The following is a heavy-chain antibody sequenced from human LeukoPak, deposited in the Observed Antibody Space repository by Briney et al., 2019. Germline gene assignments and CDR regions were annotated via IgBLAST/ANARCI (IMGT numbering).Heavy chain of an antibody. CDR1: GFTFSNYG. D-gene: IGHD5-12*01. J-gene: IGHJ3*02. Sequence: PGGSLRLSCAASGFTFSNYGMSWVRQAPGKGLEWVSAISGSGGSTYYADSVKGRFTISRDNSKNTLYLQMNSLRAEDTAVYYCAKVGWMATIHDAFDIWGQGTMVTVSS. V-gene: IGHV3-23*01. CDR2: ISGSGGST. CDR3: AKVGWMATIHDAFDI.